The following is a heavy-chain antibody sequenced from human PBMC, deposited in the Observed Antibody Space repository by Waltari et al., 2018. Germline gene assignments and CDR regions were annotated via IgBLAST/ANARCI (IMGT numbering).Heavy chain of an antibody. CDR1: GYRLSSQS. V-gene: IGHV1-3*01. CDR3: ARGATTKFYYYYYYMDV. D-gene: IGHD1-1*01. J-gene: IGHJ6*03. Sequence: QVQLVQSGAEVVSRGASVRVSCKASGYRLSSQSIHWVRQAPGQSLEWMAWLKPVNGDTKYSQKFQGRVSVTRDTSARTVYMDLSSLTSEDTATYYCARGATTKFYYYYYYMDVWGQGTSVTVSS. CDR2: LKPVNGDT.